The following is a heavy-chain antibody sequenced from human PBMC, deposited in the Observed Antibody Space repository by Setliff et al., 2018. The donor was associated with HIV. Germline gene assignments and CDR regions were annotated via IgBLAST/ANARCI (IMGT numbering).Heavy chain of an antibody. CDR3: ARGGASSKYLDP. CDR2: IYYSGST. J-gene: IGHJ5*02. D-gene: IGHD2-15*01. Sequence: SETLSLTCAVSGYSISSSHWWGWIRQPPGKGLEWIGYIYYSGSTNYNPSLKSRATMSVDTSNNRFSLKLSSVTALDTAVYYCARGGASSKYLDPWGQGTLVTVSS. V-gene: IGHV4-28*06. CDR1: GYSISSSHW.